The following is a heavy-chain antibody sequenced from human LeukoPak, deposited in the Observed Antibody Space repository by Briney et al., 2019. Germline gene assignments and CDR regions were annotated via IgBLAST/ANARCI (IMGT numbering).Heavy chain of an antibody. D-gene: IGHD5-18*01. Sequence: SSVKVSCKASGGTFSSYTISRVRQAPGQGREWMGRIISILGIANYAQRFQGGVTITADKSTSTAYMEQSSLRYENTAVYYCARGKVDTAMVDYYYYYGMDAWGQGTTVTVSS. CDR2: IISILGIA. CDR1: GGTFSSYT. J-gene: IGHJ6*02. V-gene: IGHV1-69*02. CDR3: ARGKVDTAMVDYYYYYGMDA.